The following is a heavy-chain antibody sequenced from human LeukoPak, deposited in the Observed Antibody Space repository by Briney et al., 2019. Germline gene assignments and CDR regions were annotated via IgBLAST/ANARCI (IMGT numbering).Heavy chain of an antibody. V-gene: IGHV3-53*01. J-gene: IGHJ4*02. CDR2: IYASGGA. Sequence: GGSLRLSCVASGFDVNDNFMIWVRQAPGQGLEWISIIYASGGAYHAESVKGRFSAFRDTSKNTIFLQMDNLRAGDTAMYYCVRRHDYWGQGTLVTVSS. CDR1: GFDVNDNF. CDR3: VRRHDY.